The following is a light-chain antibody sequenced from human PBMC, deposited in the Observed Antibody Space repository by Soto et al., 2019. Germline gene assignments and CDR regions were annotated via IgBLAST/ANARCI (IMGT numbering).Light chain of an antibody. J-gene: IGLJ1*01. CDR2: GNS. Sequence: QSVLTQPPSVSGAPGQRVTISCTGSSSNIGAGYDVHWYQQLPGTAPKLLIYGNSNRPSGAPDRFSGSKSGTSASLAITGLQAEDEADYYCQSYDSSLSGYVFGTGTKVTVL. V-gene: IGLV1-40*01. CDR1: SSNIGAGYD. CDR3: QSYDSSLSGYV.